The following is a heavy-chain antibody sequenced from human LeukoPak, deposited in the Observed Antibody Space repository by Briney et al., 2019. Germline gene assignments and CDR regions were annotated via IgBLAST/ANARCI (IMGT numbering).Heavy chain of an antibody. CDR3: ARRLTQYDCFDP. CDR2: TYYRSTWYN. CDR1: GDSVSSNSVT. D-gene: IGHD2-2*01. Sequence: SQTLLLTCLISGDSVSSNSVTWNWIRQSPSRGLEWLGRTYYRSTWYNDYAVSVRGRITVNPDTSKNQFSLHLNSVTPEDTAVYYCARRLTQYDCFDPWGQGILVTVSS. J-gene: IGHJ5*02. V-gene: IGHV6-1*01.